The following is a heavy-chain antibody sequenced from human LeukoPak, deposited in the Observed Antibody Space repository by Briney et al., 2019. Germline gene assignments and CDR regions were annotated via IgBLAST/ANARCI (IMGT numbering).Heavy chain of an antibody. CDR2: ISSSSSYI. Sequence: GGSLRLSCAASGFTFSSYSMNWVRQAPGKGLEWVSSISSSSSYIYYADSVKGRFTMSRDNAKNSLYLQMNSLTAEDTAVYYCARDYTYCSGSRCYDRFDYWGQGIRVTVSS. D-gene: IGHD2-15*01. V-gene: IGHV3-21*01. CDR3: ARDYTYCSGSRCYDRFDY. J-gene: IGHJ4*02. CDR1: GFTFSSYS.